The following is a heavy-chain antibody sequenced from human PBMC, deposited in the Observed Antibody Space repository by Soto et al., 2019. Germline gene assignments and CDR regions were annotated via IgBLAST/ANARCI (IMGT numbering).Heavy chain of an antibody. D-gene: IGHD1-1*01. J-gene: IGHJ4*02. V-gene: IGHV4-59*08. CDR2: IYYRGST. CDR1: GGSISSYY. Sequence: QVQLQESGPGLVKPSETLSLTCTVSGGSISSYYWSWIRPPPGKGLEWIGYIYYRGSTNYNPSLKSRVTISVDTSKNQFSLKLSSVTAADTAVYYCARRYGYSFDYWGQGTLVTVSS. CDR3: ARRYGYSFDY.